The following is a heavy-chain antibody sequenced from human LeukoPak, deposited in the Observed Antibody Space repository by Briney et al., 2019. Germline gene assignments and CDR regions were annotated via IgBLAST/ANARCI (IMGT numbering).Heavy chain of an antibody. CDR1: GFTFGTYG. CDR2: IQYDGNKK. J-gene: IGHJ4*02. CDR3: AKDGEWGMTLVRGNIKRRWGLDY. D-gene: IGHD3-10*01. Sequence: PGGSLRLSCAASGFTFGTYGMHWVRQAPGQGLEWVAFIQYDGNKKYQADSVKGRFTISRDNSKDTLYLQMNRLRVEDTAVYYCAKDGEWGMTLVRGNIKRRWGLDYWGQGILVTVSS. V-gene: IGHV3-30*02.